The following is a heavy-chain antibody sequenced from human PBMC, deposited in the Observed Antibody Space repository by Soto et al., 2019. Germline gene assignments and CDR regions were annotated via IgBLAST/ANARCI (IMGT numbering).Heavy chain of an antibody. V-gene: IGHV1-8*01. CDR2: MNPNSGNT. D-gene: IGHD3-16*01. CDR3: ARGRYYDYVWGSYFRYGMDV. J-gene: IGHJ6*02. CDR1: GYTFTSYD. Sequence: QVQLVQSGAEVKKPGASVKVSCKASGYTFTSYDINWVRQATGQGLEWMGWMNPNSGNTGYAQKFQGRVTMTRNTSISTAYMELSSLRSEDTAVYYWARGRYYDYVWGSYFRYGMDVWGQGTTVTVSS.